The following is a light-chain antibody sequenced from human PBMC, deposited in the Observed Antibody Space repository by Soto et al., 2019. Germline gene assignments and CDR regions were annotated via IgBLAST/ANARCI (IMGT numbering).Light chain of an antibody. CDR1: SNDVGGYNY. CDR3: CSYAGDYTFV. V-gene: IGLV2-11*01. CDR2: DVK. J-gene: IGLJ1*01. Sequence: QSALTQPRSVSGSPGQSVTLSCTGTSNDVGGYNYVTWYQQYPGKAPKVMIYDVKTRPSGVPERFSGSKSGNTASLTISGLQAEDEADYYCCSYAGDYTFVFGTGTKVTVL.